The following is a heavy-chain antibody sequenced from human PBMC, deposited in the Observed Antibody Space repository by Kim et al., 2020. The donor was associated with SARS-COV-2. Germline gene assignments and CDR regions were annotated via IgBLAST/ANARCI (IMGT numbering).Heavy chain of an antibody. CDR2: ISSSSSYI. CDR3: ARWADYYDSSGYYFWFNSNGDYYYGMDV. J-gene: IGHJ6*02. CDR1: GFTFSSYS. D-gene: IGHD3-22*01. V-gene: IGHV3-21*01. Sequence: GGSLRLSCAASGFTFSSYSMNWVRQAPGKGLEWVSSISSSSSYIYYADSVKGRFTISRDNAKNSLYLQMNSLRAEDTAVYYCARWADYYDSSGYYFWFNSNGDYYYGMDVWGQGTTVTVSS.